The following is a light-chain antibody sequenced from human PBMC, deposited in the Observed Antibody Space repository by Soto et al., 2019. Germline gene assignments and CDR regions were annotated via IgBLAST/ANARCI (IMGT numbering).Light chain of an antibody. CDR2: DAS. CDR3: QQYDNLPRS. Sequence: DIQMTQSPSSLSASVGDRVTITCQASQDISNYLNWYQQKPGKAPKLLIYDASNLETGVPSRFSGSGSGTDFTVTIISLKPEDIATYYCQQYDNLPRSFGQGTKVEIK. V-gene: IGKV1-33*01. CDR1: QDISNY. J-gene: IGKJ1*01.